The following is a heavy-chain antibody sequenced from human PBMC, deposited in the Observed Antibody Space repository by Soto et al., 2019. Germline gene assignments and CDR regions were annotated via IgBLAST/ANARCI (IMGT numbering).Heavy chain of an antibody. CDR2: IYYSGST. V-gene: IGHV4-59*08. Sequence: SETLSLTCTVSGGSISSYYWSWIRQPPGKGLEWIGYIYYSGSTNYNPSLKSRVTISVDTSKNQFSLKLSSVTAADTAVYYCARNGYDYIHFDYWGQGTLVTVSS. D-gene: IGHD5-12*01. CDR1: GGSISSYY. CDR3: ARNGYDYIHFDY. J-gene: IGHJ4*02.